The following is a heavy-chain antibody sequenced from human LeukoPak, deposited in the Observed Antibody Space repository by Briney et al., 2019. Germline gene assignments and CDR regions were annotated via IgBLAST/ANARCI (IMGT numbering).Heavy chain of an antibody. Sequence: SETLSLTCTVSGGSISSYYWSWIRQPPGKGLEWIGYIYYSGSTNYNPSLKSRVTISVDTSKNQFSLKLSSVTAADTAVYYCARIVVVDDGNWFDPWGQGTLVTVSS. D-gene: IGHD3-22*01. CDR3: ARIVVVDDGNWFDP. CDR2: IYYSGST. CDR1: GGSISSYY. V-gene: IGHV4-59*08. J-gene: IGHJ5*02.